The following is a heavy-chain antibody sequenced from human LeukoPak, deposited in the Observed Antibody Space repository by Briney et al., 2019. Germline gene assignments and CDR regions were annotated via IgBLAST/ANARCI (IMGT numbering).Heavy chain of an antibody. V-gene: IGHV3-64*01. Sequence: PGGSLRLSCAASGFTFSSHAMSWVRQAPGKGLEYVSAISSNGGSTYYANSVKGRFTISRDNSKNTLYLQMGSLRAEDMAVYYCARDPYDILTGYNGMDVWGQGTTVTVSS. D-gene: IGHD3-9*01. CDR1: GFTFSSHA. J-gene: IGHJ6*02. CDR3: ARDPYDILTGYNGMDV. CDR2: ISSNGGST.